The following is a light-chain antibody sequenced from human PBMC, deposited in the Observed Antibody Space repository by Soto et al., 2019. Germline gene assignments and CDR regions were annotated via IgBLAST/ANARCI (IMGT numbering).Light chain of an antibody. Sequence: DIQMTQSPSTLSGSVGDRVTITCRASQTISSWLAWYQQKPGKAPKLLIYKASTLKSGVPSRVSGSGSGTGFTLTISSLQPDDFATYYCQHYNSYSEAFGQGTKVELK. CDR1: QTISSW. V-gene: IGKV1-5*03. CDR3: QHYNSYSEA. CDR2: KAS. J-gene: IGKJ1*01.